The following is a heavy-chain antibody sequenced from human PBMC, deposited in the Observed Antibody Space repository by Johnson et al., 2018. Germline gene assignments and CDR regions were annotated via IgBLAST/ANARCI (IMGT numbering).Heavy chain of an antibody. CDR3: AKDRTGNWHGHFQY. CDR2: ISGSGDDT. CDR1: GFTFSNYA. Sequence: VQLQESGGGLVQPGGSLRLSCAASGFTFSNYAMTWVRQAPGKGLEWVSGISGSGDDTYYADSVKGRFTISRDNSNDTLSLQMVSLRAEDTAVYYCAKDRTGNWHGHFQYWGQGTLVTVSS. V-gene: IGHV3-23*01. D-gene: IGHD5-24*01. J-gene: IGHJ1*01.